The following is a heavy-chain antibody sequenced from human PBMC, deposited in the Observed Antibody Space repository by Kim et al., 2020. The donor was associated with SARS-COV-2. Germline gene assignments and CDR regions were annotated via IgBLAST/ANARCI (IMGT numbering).Heavy chain of an antibody. Sequence: ASVKVSCKASGYTFTSYGISWVRQAPGQGLEWMGWISAYNGNTNYAQKLQGRVTMTTDTSTSTAYMELRSLRSDDTAVYYCARDLHYYDSSGYYHVGYYYGMDVWGQGTTVTVSS. J-gene: IGHJ6*02. CDR2: ISAYNGNT. D-gene: IGHD3-22*01. CDR1: GYTFTSYG. CDR3: ARDLHYYDSSGYYHVGYYYGMDV. V-gene: IGHV1-18*01.